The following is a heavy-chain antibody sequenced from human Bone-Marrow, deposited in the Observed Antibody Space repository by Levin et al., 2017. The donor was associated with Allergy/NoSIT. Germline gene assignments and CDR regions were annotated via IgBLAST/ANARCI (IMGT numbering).Heavy chain of an antibody. Sequence: LSLTCAASGFTLRDYYMSWIRPAPGKGLEWVSYISSRGTTMYLADSVKGRFTISRDNAKNSLSLQMNSLRADDTAVYYCARDMNKAHYNYGLDVWGQGTTVTVSS. CDR3: ARDMNKAHYNYGLDV. CDR2: ISSRGTTM. J-gene: IGHJ6*02. V-gene: IGHV3-11*01. CDR1: GFTLRDYY. D-gene: IGHD1/OR15-1a*01.